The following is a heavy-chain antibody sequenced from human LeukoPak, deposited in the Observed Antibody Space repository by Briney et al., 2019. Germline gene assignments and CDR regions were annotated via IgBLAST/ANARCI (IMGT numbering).Heavy chain of an antibody. Sequence: ASVKVSCKASGYTFTGYYMHWVRQAPGQGLEWMGWISAYNGNTNYAQKLQGRVTMTTDTSTSTAYMELRSLRSDDTAVYYCARDRSTMVRGVNDYWGQGTLVTVSS. CDR1: GYTFTGYY. D-gene: IGHD3-10*01. CDR2: ISAYNGNT. J-gene: IGHJ4*02. V-gene: IGHV1-18*04. CDR3: ARDRSTMVRGVNDY.